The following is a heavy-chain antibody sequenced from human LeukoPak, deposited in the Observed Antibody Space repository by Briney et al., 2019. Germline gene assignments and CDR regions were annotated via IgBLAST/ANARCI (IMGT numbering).Heavy chain of an antibody. D-gene: IGHD3-10*01. CDR3: ARGRGGTVVRGYLDY. V-gene: IGHV1-8*01. J-gene: IGHJ4*02. CDR2: MNSNSGNT. CDR1: GYTFTSYD. Sequence: GASVKVSCKASGYTFTSYDIMWVRQATGQGPEWMGWMNSNSGNTGYARKFQGRVTMTRDTSINTAYMELHSLTSEDTAVYYCARGRGGTVVRGYLDYWGQGTLVTVSS.